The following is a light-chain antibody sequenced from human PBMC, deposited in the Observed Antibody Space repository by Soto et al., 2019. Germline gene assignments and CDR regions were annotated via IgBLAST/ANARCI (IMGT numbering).Light chain of an antibody. J-gene: IGKJ1*01. V-gene: IGKV1-5*01. Sequence: DIQMTQSPSTLSASVGDRVTITCRASQSISDWLAWYQQKPGKVPQLLIYGASRLESGVPSGFSGRGSGTECTLTIGGLQPEDFATYYCQHYNAFPCPFGQGTKVEIK. CDR3: QHYNAFPCP. CDR2: GAS. CDR1: QSISDW.